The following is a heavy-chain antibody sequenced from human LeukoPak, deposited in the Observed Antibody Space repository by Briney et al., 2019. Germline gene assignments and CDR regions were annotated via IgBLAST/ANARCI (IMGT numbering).Heavy chain of an antibody. CDR3: SLARSEYHYGMDV. CDR2: TYYKSKWYY. CDR1: GDSVSSISVA. V-gene: IGHV6-1*01. J-gene: IGHJ6*02. Sequence: SQTLSLTCAISGDSVSSISVAWNWIRQSPSRGLEWLGRTYYKSKWYYEYAVSVKSRINISPDTSKNQFSLQLTSVTPEDTAVYYCSLARSEYHYGMDVWGQGTTVTVSS.